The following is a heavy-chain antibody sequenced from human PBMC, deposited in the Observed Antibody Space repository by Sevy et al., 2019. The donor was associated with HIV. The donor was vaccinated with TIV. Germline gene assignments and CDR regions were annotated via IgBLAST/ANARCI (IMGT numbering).Heavy chain of an antibody. J-gene: IGHJ6*02. V-gene: IGHV3-30*02. CDR2: IRFDGTIQ. CDR3: AKVLHIVVVPAAIDYYYGMDV. CDR1: GFTFSTYG. D-gene: IGHD2-2*01. Sequence: GGSLRLSCAASGFTFSTYGMHWVRQAPGKGLEWVAFIRFDGTIQYYTDSVKGRLTISRDNSKNTLYLQMNSLRAEDTAVYFCAKVLHIVVVPAAIDYYYGMDVWGQGTTVIVSS.